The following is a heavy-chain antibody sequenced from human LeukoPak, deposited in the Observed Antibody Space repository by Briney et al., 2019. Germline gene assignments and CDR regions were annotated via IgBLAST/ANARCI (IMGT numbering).Heavy chain of an antibody. D-gene: IGHD6-13*01. CDR1: GSSFTSYW. Sequence: GESLKISCKGSGSSFTSYWIGWVRQTPGKGLEWMGIIHTGDSDTKYSQSFQGEVTIPADKSISTAYLQWSSLKASDTAMYYCASIAAYGGSPSGWFDPWGQGTLVTVSS. CDR2: IHTGDSDT. J-gene: IGHJ5*02. V-gene: IGHV5-51*01. CDR3: ASIAAYGGSPSGWFDP.